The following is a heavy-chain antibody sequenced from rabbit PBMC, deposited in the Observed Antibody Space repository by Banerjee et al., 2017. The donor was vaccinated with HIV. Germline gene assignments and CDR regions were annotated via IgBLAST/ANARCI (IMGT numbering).Heavy chain of an antibody. CDR2: IGAGSSGST. CDR3: ASGASAARYGNDYL. Sequence: QEQLEESGGDLVQPEGSLTLTCKASGLDFSSSYWICWVRQAPGKGLEWIACIGAGSSGSTDYASWAKGRFTISKTSSTTVTLQMTSLTAADTATYFCASGASAARYGNDYLWGPGTLVTVS. D-gene: IGHD6-1*01. V-gene: IGHV1S45*01. J-gene: IGHJ4*01. CDR1: GLDFSSSYW.